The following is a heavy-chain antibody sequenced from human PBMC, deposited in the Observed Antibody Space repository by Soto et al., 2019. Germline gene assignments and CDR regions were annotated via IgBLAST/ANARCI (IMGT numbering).Heavy chain of an antibody. V-gene: IGHV4-34*01. D-gene: IGHD4-4*01. Sequence: PSETLSLTCAVYGGSFSGYYWSWIRQPPGKGLEWIGEINHSGSTNYNPSLKSRVTISVDTSKNQFSLKLSSVTAADTAVYYCANINYDLVYGMDVWGQGTTVTVSS. CDR3: ANINYDLVYGMDV. J-gene: IGHJ6*02. CDR2: INHSGST. CDR1: GGSFSGYY.